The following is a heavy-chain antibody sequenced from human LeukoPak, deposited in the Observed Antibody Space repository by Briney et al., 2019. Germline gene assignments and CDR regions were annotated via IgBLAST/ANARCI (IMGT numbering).Heavy chain of an antibody. CDR1: GFSFGSYG. V-gene: IGHV3-30*18. CDR2: ISYDGRNK. Sequence: GRSLRLSRAASGFSFGSYGMHWARPAPGNGLDWVAVISYDGRNKYYVDSVKGRFTISRDNSKNTLYLQMNSLRAEATALYYCAKDWHTVTSLDYWGQGTLVTVSS. J-gene: IGHJ4*02. D-gene: IGHD4-17*01. CDR3: AKDWHTVTSLDY.